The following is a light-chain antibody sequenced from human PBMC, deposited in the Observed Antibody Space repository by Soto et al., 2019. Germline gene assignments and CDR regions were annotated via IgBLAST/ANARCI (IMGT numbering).Light chain of an antibody. J-gene: IGLJ2*01. CDR3: CSYAGSYTLV. CDR2: DVS. CDR1: SSDVGGYNY. Sequence: QSALTQPRSVSGSPGQSVTISCTGTSSDVGGYNYVSWYQQHPGKAPKLMIYDVSKRPSGVPDRFSGSKSGNTASLTISVLQGEDEADYYCCSYAGSYTLVFCGGTELTVL. V-gene: IGLV2-11*01.